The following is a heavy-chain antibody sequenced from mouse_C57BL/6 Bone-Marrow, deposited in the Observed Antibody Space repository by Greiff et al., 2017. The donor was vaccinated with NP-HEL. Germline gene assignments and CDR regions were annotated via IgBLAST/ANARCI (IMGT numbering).Heavy chain of an antibody. V-gene: IGHV1-11*01. CDR1: GYTFTDHI. D-gene: IGHD1-1*01. J-gene: IGHJ3*01. CDR3: GRVPYYYGSSRDGFAY. CDR2: IYPVSGET. Sequence: VQLQQSGAELASPGASVTLSCKASGYTFTDHIMNWVKKRPGQGLEWIGSIYPVSGETNYNQKFMGKATFSVDRSSSTVYMGLNSLTSEDPAVDYGGRVPYYYGSSRDGFAYWGQGTLVTVSA.